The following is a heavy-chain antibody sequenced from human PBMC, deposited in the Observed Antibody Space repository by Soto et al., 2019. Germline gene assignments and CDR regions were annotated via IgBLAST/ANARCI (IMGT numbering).Heavy chain of an antibody. CDR3: ARLFDSSGYYHARWFDP. D-gene: IGHD3-22*01. V-gene: IGHV4-59*01. J-gene: IGHJ5*02. CDR1: GGSISSYY. Sequence: SETLSLTCTVSGGSISSYYWSLIRQPPGKGLEWIGYIYYSGSTNYNPSLKSRVTISVDTSKNQFSLKLSSVTAADTAVYYCARLFDSSGYYHARWFDPWGQGTLVTVSS. CDR2: IYYSGST.